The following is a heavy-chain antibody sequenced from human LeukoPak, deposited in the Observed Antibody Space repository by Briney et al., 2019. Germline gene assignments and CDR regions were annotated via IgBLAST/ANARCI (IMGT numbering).Heavy chain of an antibody. CDR1: GGSFSGYY. V-gene: IGHV4-34*01. CDR3: ARARSDIGAFDI. J-gene: IGHJ3*02. D-gene: IGHD5-12*01. CDR2: INHSGST. Sequence: SENLSLTCAVYGGSFSGYYWSWIRQPPGKGLEWIGEINHSGSTNYNPSLKSRVTISVDTSKNQFSLKLSSVTAADTAVYYCARARSDIGAFDIWGQGTMVTVSS.